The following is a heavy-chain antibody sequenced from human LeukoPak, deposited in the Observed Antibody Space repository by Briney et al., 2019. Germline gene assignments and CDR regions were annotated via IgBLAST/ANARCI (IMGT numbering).Heavy chain of an antibody. CDR3: ARGDRIVVVPAAVIH. Sequence: GASVKVSCKASGGTFSSYAISWVRQAPGQGLEWMGGIIPIFGTANYAQKFQGRVTITTDESTSTAYMELSSLRSEDTAVYYCARGDRIVVVPAAVIHWGQGTLVTVSS. J-gene: IGHJ4*02. CDR1: GGTFSSYA. D-gene: IGHD2-2*01. CDR2: IIPIFGTA. V-gene: IGHV1-69*05.